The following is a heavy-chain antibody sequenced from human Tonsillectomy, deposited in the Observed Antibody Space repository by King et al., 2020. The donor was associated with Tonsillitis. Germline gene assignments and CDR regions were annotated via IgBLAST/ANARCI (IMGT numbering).Heavy chain of an antibody. V-gene: IGHV4-39*01. CDR1: GGSISSSSYY. Sequence: QLQESGPGLVKPSETLSLTCTVSGGSISSSSYYWGWIRQPPGKGLEWIGSIYYSVSTYYNPSLKSRVTISVDTSKNQFSLKLSSVTAADTAVYYCARKPTDYGDYYYFDYWGQGTLVTVSS. D-gene: IGHD4-17*01. CDR2: IYYSVST. CDR3: ARKPTDYGDYYYFDY. J-gene: IGHJ4*02.